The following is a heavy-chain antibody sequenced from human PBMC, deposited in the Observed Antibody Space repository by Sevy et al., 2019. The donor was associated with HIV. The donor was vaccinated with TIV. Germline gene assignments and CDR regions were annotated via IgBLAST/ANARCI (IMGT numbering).Heavy chain of an antibody. Sequence: SETLSLTCGVSGGSISSYFWTWVWQSPGKGLEWIGNIYLTGNTDYSPSLKSRVTLSLDTSKSQFSLTLKSVTAADTAIYFCARDSTTRPRVLDYWGQGTLVTVSS. CDR1: GGSISSYF. D-gene: IGHD1-1*01. J-gene: IGHJ4*02. CDR3: ARDSTTRPRVLDY. CDR2: IYLTGNT. V-gene: IGHV4-59*01.